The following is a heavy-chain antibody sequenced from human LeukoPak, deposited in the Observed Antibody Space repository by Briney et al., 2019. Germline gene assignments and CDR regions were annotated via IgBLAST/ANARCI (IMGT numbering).Heavy chain of an antibody. CDR1: GYTFTRYD. Sequence: ASVKVSCKASGYTFTRYDINWVRQAPGQGLEWMGWINPNSGGTNYAQKFQGWVTMTRDTSISTAYMELSRLRSDDTAVYYCARDVDYGDYAGHAFDIWGQGTMVTVSS. D-gene: IGHD4-17*01. J-gene: IGHJ3*02. V-gene: IGHV1-2*04. CDR2: INPNSGGT. CDR3: ARDVDYGDYAGHAFDI.